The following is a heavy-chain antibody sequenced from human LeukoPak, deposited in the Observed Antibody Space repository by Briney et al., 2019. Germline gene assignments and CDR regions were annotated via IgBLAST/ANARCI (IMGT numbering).Heavy chain of an antibody. CDR1: GFTFRTYA. CDR2: ISNTGGST. D-gene: IGHD3-10*01. CDR3: AKRASGSGASLYYFDY. Sequence: PGGSLRLSCTASGFTFRTYAMSWVRQAPGKGLEWVSVISNTGGSTFYADSVKGRLTISRDNSENTLYLQMNSLRAEDKAVYYCAKRASGSGASLYYFDYWGQGTMVTVSS. V-gene: IGHV3-23*01. J-gene: IGHJ4*02.